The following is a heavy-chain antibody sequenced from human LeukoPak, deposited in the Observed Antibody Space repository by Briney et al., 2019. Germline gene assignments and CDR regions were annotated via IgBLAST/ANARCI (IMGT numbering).Heavy chain of an antibody. CDR3: ARRGASSGGLDY. Sequence: AGGSLRLSCAASGFTFSSYNMNWVRQAPGKGLEWVSYITSSSSTIHYADSVKGRFTISRDNAKNSLYLQMNSLRAEDTAVYYCARRGASSGGLDYWGQGTLVTVSS. CDR2: ITSSSSTI. V-gene: IGHV3-48*01. J-gene: IGHJ4*02. D-gene: IGHD6-19*01. CDR1: GFTFSSYN.